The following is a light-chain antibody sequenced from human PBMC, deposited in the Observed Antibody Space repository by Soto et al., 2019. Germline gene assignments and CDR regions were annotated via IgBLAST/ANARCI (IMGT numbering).Light chain of an antibody. V-gene: IGKV3-20*01. Sequence: EFVLTQSPGTLSLSSGERATLSCRASQTVRNNYLAWYKQKPGQASRLLIYGTSSRATGIPDRFRVSGSGTDFTLTIRRLEPEDFAVDYCQQYGSSITFCPGTRVEIK. CDR3: QQYGSSIT. CDR2: GTS. J-gene: IGKJ5*01. CDR1: QTVRNNY.